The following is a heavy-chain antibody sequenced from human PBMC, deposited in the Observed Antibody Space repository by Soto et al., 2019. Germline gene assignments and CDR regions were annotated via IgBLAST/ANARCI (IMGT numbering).Heavy chain of an antibody. Sequence: EVQLLESGGGLVQPGGSLRLSCTASGFTFSSYAMSWVRQAPGKGLEWVSAISGSGGSTYYADSVKGRFTSSRDNSKNTLYLQMNSLRAEDTAVYYCAKEGPYYYDSSGYSTPTYFDCWGQGTLVTVSS. CDR2: ISGSGGST. V-gene: IGHV3-23*01. D-gene: IGHD3-22*01. CDR1: GFTFSSYA. CDR3: AKEGPYYYDSSGYSTPTYFDC. J-gene: IGHJ4*02.